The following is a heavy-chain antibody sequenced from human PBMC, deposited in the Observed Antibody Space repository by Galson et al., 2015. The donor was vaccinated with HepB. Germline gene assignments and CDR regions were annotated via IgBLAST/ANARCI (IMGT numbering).Heavy chain of an antibody. CDR3: ARDPGDNYAPYYFDY. CDR1: GFTFSSYA. Sequence: SLRLSCAASGFTFSSYAMHWVRQAPGKGLEWVAVISYDGSNKYYADSVKGRFTISRDNSKNTLYLQMNSLRAEDTAVYYCARDPGDNYAPYYFDYWGQGTLVTVSS. CDR2: ISYDGSNK. V-gene: IGHV3-30-3*01. J-gene: IGHJ4*02. D-gene: IGHD4-17*01.